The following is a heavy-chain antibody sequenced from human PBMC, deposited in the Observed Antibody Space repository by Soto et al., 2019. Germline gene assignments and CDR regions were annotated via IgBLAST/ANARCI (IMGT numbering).Heavy chain of an antibody. CDR2: VSHDGRKT. Sequence: QVQLVESGGGEVQPGTSLRLSCIASGFIFSNNGMHWVRQAPGKGLEWVALVSHDGRKTFYADSVKGRLTIYRDNSKNTVYRHMNNLRPEDTAVYRCARDLRQGASGATVYGMDVWGQGTTVTVSS. V-gene: IGHV3-30*03. J-gene: IGHJ6*02. D-gene: IGHD7-27*01. CDR3: ARDLRQGASGATVYGMDV. CDR1: GFIFSNNG.